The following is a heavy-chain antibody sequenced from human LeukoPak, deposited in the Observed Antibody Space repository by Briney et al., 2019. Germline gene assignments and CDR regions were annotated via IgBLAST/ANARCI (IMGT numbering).Heavy chain of an antibody. Sequence: ASVKVSCKAAGYNFPAYFVHWVRQAAGQGLEWMGRINPNGGDTNYARKFQGRVTMASDTSISTAYMELSSLISDDTAVYYCARVGFTTSWSNFDYWGQGTPVTVSS. J-gene: IGHJ4*02. V-gene: IGHV1-2*06. D-gene: IGHD2-2*01. CDR1: GYNFPAYF. CDR2: INPNGGDT. CDR3: ARVGFTTSWSNFDY.